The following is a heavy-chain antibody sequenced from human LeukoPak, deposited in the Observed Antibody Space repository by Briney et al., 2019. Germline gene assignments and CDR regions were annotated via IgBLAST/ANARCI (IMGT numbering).Heavy chain of an antibody. CDR2: IYYSGST. CDR3: ARRAWELLDY. CDR1: GGSISSSSYY. Sequence: SETLSLTCTVSGGSISSSSYYWGWIRQPPGTGLEWIGSIYYSGSTYYNPSLKSRVTISVDTSKNQFSLKLSSVTAADTAVYYCARRAWELLDYWGQGTLVTVSS. D-gene: IGHD1-26*01. J-gene: IGHJ4*02. V-gene: IGHV4-39*01.